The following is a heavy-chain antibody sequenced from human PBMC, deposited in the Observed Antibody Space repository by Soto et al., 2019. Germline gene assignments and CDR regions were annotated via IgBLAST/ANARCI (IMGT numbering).Heavy chain of an antibody. Sequence: QVQLVQSGAEVKKPGSSVKVACKASGGTFSSYAISWVRQAPGQGHEWMGGIIPIFGTANYAQKFQGRVTITADESTSTAYMELSSLRSEDTAVYYCARVGCSGGSCYALDYWGQGTLVTVSS. V-gene: IGHV1-69*01. J-gene: IGHJ4*02. CDR3: ARVGCSGGSCYALDY. CDR2: IIPIFGTA. D-gene: IGHD2-15*01. CDR1: GGTFSSYA.